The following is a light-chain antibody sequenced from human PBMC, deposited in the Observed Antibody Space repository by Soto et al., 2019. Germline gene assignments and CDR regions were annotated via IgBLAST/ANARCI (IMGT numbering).Light chain of an antibody. CDR2: DAS. J-gene: IGKJ5*01. V-gene: IGKV1-33*01. CDR1: QDISNY. Sequence: DIQMTQSPSSLSASVGDRVTITCPASQDISNYLNWYQQKPGKAPKLLIYDASNLETGVPSRFSGSGSGTDFTFTISSLQPEDIATYYCQQYDNRPLTFGQGTRLEIK. CDR3: QQYDNRPLT.